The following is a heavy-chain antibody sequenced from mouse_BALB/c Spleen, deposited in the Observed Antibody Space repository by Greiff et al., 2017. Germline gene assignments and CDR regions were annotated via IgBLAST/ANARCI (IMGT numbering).Heavy chain of an antibody. Sequence: EVQVVESGGGLVKPGGSLKLSCAASGFTFSSYAMSWVRQSPEKRLEWVAEISSGGSYTYYPDTVTGRFTISRDNAKNTLYLEMSSLRSEDTAMYYCARGDYYGRGQDWGQGTLVTVSA. CDR2: ISSGGSYT. D-gene: IGHD1-1*01. CDR3: ARGDYYGRGQD. J-gene: IGHJ3*01. CDR1: GFTFSSYA. V-gene: IGHV5-9-4*01.